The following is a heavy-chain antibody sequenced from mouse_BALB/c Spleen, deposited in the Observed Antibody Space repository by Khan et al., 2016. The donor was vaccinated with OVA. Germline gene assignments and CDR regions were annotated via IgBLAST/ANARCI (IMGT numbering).Heavy chain of an antibody. CDR1: GLNIKDTY. J-gene: IGHJ2*01. Sequence: VQLQQSGAELVKSGATVKLSCTASGLNIKDTYMHWLKQWPEQGLEWIGRIAPPNGTTTYDPKFQGKAPIPADTSYNTAHLQLSSLPSEDTSVCYCARMARKWGQGTTLTVSS. CDR3: ARMARK. D-gene: IGHD2-3*01. V-gene: IGHV14-3*02. CDR2: IAPPNGTT.